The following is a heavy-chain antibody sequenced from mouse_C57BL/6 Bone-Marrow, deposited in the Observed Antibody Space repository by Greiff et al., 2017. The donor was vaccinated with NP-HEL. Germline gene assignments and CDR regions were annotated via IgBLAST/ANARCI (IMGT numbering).Heavy chain of an antibody. CDR2: IYPGSGSP. V-gene: IGHV1-55*01. CDR3: ERYYGTFGF. Sequence: QVQLQQPGAELVKPGASVKMSCKASGYTFTSYWITWVKQRPGHGLEWIGDIYPGSGSPNYNEKFKSKAKLTVDTSSSTAYMQLSSLTSEDSAVYYCERYYGTFGFWGQGTALTVSS. CDR1: GYTFTSYW. D-gene: IGHD1-1*01. J-gene: IGHJ2*01.